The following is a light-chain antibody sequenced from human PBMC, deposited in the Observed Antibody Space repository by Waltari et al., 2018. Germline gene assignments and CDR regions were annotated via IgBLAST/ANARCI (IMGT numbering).Light chain of an antibody. CDR2: EVS. CDR1: SRAIGTSNY. V-gene: IGLV2-8*01. Sequence: QSALTQPPSASASPGQSVTISCAGTSRAIGTSNYVPWYQQHPGKAPKLIIYEVSKRPSGVPDRFSGSKSGNTASLTVSGLQAEDEADYYCGSYAGHNNIGVFGGGTKLTVL. CDR3: GSYAGHNNIGV. J-gene: IGLJ2*01.